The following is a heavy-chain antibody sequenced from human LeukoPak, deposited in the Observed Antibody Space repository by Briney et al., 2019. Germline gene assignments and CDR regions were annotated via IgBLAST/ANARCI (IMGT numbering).Heavy chain of an antibody. CDR3: ARDRNGVYYSYYMDV. Sequence: ASVKVSCKASGYTFTGYYMHWVRQAPGQGLEWMGWINPNSGGTNYAQKFQGRVTMTRDTSISTAYMELSGLRSDDTAVYYCARDRNGVYYSYYMDVWGKGTTVTVSS. CDR1: GYTFTGYY. J-gene: IGHJ6*03. V-gene: IGHV1-2*02. D-gene: IGHD2-8*01. CDR2: INPNSGGT.